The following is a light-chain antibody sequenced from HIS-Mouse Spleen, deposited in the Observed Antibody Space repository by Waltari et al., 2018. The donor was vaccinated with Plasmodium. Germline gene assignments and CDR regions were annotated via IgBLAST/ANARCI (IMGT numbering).Light chain of an antibody. V-gene: IGLV3-10*01. Sequence: SYELTQPPSVSVSPGQTARITCSGDALPKKYAYWYQQKPGQAPVLVIYGKNNRPSGIPDRVSGSSSGNTASLTITGAQAEDEADYYCNSRDSSGNHQVFGGGTKLTVL. CDR3: NSRDSSGNHQV. J-gene: IGLJ3*02. CDR2: GKN. CDR1: ALPKKY.